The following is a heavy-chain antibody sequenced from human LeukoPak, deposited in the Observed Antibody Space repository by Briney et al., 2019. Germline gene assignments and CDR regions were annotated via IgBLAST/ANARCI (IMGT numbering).Heavy chain of an antibody. J-gene: IGHJ3*02. V-gene: IGHV3-21*01. CDR2: ISSGSSYI. D-gene: IGHD3-22*01. CDR3: ARDHYYDSSGYTPAGDAFDI. Sequence: GGSLRLSCAASGFTFSTYTMNWVRQAPGKGLEWVSSISSGSSYIYYADSVKGRFTISRDNAKNSLYLQMNSLRAEDTALYFCARDHYYDSSGYTPAGDAFDIWGQGTTVTISS. CDR1: GFTFSTYT.